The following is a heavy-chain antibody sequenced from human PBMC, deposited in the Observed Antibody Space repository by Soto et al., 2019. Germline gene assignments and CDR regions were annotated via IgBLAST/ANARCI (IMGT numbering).Heavy chain of an antibody. CDR2: MQPSTGRT. J-gene: IGHJ4*02. V-gene: IGHV1-8*01. CDR3: ARAGSAGVDY. Sequence: ASVKVSCKASGYSFTSLDINWVRQTAGQGLEWMGWMQPSTGRTGYAQKFQGRVTMTRDTSINTAYMELTTLTSDDTAFYYCARAGSAGVDYWGQGTLVTVSS. CDR1: GYSFTSLD. D-gene: IGHD6-19*01.